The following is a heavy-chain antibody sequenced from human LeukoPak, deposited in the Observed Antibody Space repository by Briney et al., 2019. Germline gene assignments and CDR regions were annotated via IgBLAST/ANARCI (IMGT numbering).Heavy chain of an antibody. D-gene: IGHD2-21*02. Sequence: GGSLRLSCAASGFTFSSYSTNWVRQAPGKGLEWVSSISSSSSYIYYADSVKGRFTISRDNAKNSLYLQMNSLRAEDTAVYYCARGGVVVTDTLNDYWGQGTLVTVSS. J-gene: IGHJ4*02. CDR3: ARGGVVVTDTLNDY. CDR2: ISSSSSYI. V-gene: IGHV3-21*01. CDR1: GFTFSSYS.